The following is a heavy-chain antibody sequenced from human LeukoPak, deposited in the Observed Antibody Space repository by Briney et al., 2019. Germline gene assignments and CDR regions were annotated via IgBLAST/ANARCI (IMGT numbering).Heavy chain of an antibody. J-gene: IGHJ4*02. D-gene: IGHD1-26*01. CDR1: GFTFSSYS. Sequence: GGSLRLSCAASGFTFSSYSMIWVRQAPGKGLEWVSSIISISSYIYYADSLKGRFTISRDNAKNSLYLQMNSLTADDTAVYYCARDPVEATPAYFDYWGQGTLVTVSS. V-gene: IGHV3-21*01. CDR2: IISISSYI. CDR3: ARDPVEATPAYFDY.